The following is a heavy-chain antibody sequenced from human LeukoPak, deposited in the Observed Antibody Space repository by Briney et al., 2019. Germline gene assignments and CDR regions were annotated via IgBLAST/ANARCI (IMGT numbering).Heavy chain of an antibody. Sequence: ASVKVSCKASGYTFTSYDINWVRQATGQGLEWMGWMNPNSGNTGYAQKFQGRVTMTRNTSISTAYMELSSLRSEDTAVYYCARSYYDILTGYYRYYFDYWGQGTLVTVSS. CDR1: GYTFTSYD. CDR3: ARSYYDILTGYYRYYFDY. J-gene: IGHJ4*02. D-gene: IGHD3-9*01. V-gene: IGHV1-8*02. CDR2: MNPNSGNT.